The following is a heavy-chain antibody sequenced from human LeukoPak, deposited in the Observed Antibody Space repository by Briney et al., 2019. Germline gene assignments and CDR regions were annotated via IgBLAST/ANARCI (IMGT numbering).Heavy chain of an antibody. CDR1: GFTFSNYG. V-gene: IGHV3-48*04. J-gene: IGHJ3*02. Sequence: GGSLRLSCAASGFTFSNYGMHWVRQAPGKGLKWVSYISRSGSTIYYADSVKGRFPISRDNAKNSLYLQMNSLRVEDTAVYYCARGRPGAFDIWGQGTMVTVSS. CDR2: ISRSGSTI. CDR3: ARGRPGAFDI.